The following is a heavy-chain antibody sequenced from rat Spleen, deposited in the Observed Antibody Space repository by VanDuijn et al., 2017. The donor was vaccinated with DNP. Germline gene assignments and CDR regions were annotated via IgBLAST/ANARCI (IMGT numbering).Heavy chain of an antibody. J-gene: IGHJ2*01. CDR3: TRATGFDY. V-gene: IGHV5-46*01. D-gene: IGHD4-2*01. CDR2: ISTNGGGT. Sequence: EVQLVESGGGLVQPGGSMKLSCAASGFTFSDFPMAWVRQTPTKGLEWFATISTNGGGTSYRDSVRGRFTISRDNAEDTLFLQMNSLRSEDTATYYCTRATGFDYWGQGVMVTVSS. CDR1: GFTFSDFP.